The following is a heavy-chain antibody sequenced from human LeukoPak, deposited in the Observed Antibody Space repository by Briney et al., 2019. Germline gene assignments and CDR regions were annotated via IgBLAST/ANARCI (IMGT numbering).Heavy chain of an antibody. D-gene: IGHD3-22*01. CDR2: IYYSGST. CDR3: ARDSSGYYFSY. J-gene: IGHJ4*02. CDR1: GGSFSGYY. Sequence: SETLSLTCAVYGGSFSGYYWSWIRQHPGKGLEWIGYIYYSGSTYYNPSLKSRVTISVDTSKNQFSLKLSSVTAADTAVYYCARDSSGYYFSYWGQGTLVTASS. V-gene: IGHV4-31*11.